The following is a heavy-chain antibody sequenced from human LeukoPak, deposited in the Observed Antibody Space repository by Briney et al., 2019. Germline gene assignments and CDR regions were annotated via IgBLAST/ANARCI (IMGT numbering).Heavy chain of an antibody. CDR1: GGSISSYY. CDR3: ARATAVWFGELFAAWFDP. CDR2: IYYSGST. D-gene: IGHD3-10*01. V-gene: IGHV4-59*01. Sequence: SETLSLTCTVSGGSISSYYWSWIRQPPGKGLEWIGYIYYSGSTNYNPSLKSRVTISVDTSKNQFSLKLSSVTAADTAVYYCARATAVWFGELFAAWFDPWGQGTLVTVSS. J-gene: IGHJ5*02.